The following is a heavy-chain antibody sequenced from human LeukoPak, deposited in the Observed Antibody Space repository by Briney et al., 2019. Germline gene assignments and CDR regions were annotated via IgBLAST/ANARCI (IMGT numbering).Heavy chain of an antibody. CDR2: ISYGGSNK. CDR3: AKGYCSSTSCYGPAAGEEGDY. V-gene: IGHV3-30*18. Sequence: SGGSLRLSCAASGFTFSSYGMHWVRQAPGKGLEWVSVISYGGSNKYYADSVKGRFTISRDNSKNTLYLQMNSLRAEDTAVYYCAKGYCSSTSCYGPAAGEEGDYWGQGTLVTVSS. J-gene: IGHJ4*02. CDR1: GFTFSSYG. D-gene: IGHD2-2*01.